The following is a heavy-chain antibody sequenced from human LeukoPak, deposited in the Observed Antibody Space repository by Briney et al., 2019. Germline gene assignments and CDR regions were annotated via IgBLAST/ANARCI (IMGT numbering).Heavy chain of an antibody. D-gene: IGHD3-22*01. J-gene: IGHJ4*02. V-gene: IGHV3-48*03. Sequence: GGSLRLSCAASGFTFSSYEMSWVRQAPGKGLEWVSYISSSGSTIYYADSVKGRFTISRDNAKNSLYLQMNSLRAEDTAVYYCARVGYDSSGYSIDYWGQGTLVTVSS. CDR2: ISSSGSTI. CDR3: ARVGYDSSGYSIDY. CDR1: GFTFSSYE.